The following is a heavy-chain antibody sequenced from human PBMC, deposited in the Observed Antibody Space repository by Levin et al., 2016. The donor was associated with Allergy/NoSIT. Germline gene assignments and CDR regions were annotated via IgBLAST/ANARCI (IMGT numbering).Heavy chain of an antibody. V-gene: IGHV3-73*01. J-gene: IGHJ3*02. CDR3: TRLDEATGALVRAFDI. Sequence: GGSLRLSCAASGFTFSGSAIHWVRQASGRGLEWVGRIRSKLFTYATAYVESVKGRFTISRDDSEDTAYLQVDNLKTEDTAVYYCTRLDEATGALVRAFDIWGPGTVVTVSS. CDR1: GFTFSGSA. CDR2: IRSKLFTYAT. D-gene: IGHD1-1*01.